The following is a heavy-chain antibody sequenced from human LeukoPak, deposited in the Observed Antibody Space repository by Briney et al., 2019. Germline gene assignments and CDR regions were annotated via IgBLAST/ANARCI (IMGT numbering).Heavy chain of an antibody. Sequence: ASVKVSCKASGYTFTNNYMHWVRQAPGQGLEWMGIINPSGDNTWCAQKFQGRVTLTRDMATSTDYMELSSLRSEDTAVYYCARGGGGSGYYSSWYYYYMDVWGKGTTVTVSS. D-gene: IGHD3-22*01. J-gene: IGHJ6*03. CDR1: GYTFTNNY. CDR3: ARGGGGSGYYSSWYYYYMDV. CDR2: INPSGDNT. V-gene: IGHV1-46*01.